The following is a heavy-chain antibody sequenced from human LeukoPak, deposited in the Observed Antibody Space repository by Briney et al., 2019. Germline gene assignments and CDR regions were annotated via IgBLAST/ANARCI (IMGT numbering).Heavy chain of an antibody. CDR2: ISYDGSNK. D-gene: IGHD6-19*01. CDR3: AKSIAVAGMTPFDP. CDR1: GFTFSSYA. V-gene: IGHV3-30-3*02. J-gene: IGHJ5*02. Sequence: GRSLRLSCAASGFTFSSYAMHWVRQAPGKGLEWVAVISYDGSNKYYADSVKGRFTISRDNSKNTLYLQMNSLRAEDTAVYYCAKSIAVAGMTPFDPWGQGTLVTVSS.